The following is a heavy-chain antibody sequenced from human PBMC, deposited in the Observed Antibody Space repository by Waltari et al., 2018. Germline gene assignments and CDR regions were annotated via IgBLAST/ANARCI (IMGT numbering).Heavy chain of an antibody. Sequence: QVQLVESGGGVVQPGRSLRLSCAASGFTFSSYAMHWVRQAPGKGLEWVAVISYDGSNKYYADSVKGRFTISRDNSKNTLYLQMNSLRAEDTAVYYCAKDNWVPGYWGQGTLVTVSS. CDR2: ISYDGSNK. CDR3: AKDNWVPGY. J-gene: IGHJ4*02. CDR1: GFTFSSYA. D-gene: IGHD3-16*01. V-gene: IGHV3-30-3*01.